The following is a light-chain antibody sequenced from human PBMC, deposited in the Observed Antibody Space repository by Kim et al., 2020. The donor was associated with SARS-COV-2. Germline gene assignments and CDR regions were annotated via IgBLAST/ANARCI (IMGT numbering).Light chain of an antibody. V-gene: IGKV1-39*01. CDR1: QSISSY. CDR3: KQGYSTPYT. CDR2: AAS. J-gene: IGKJ2*01. Sequence: DIQMTQSPSSLSASVGDRVTITCRASQSISSYLNWYQQKPGKAPKLLIYAASSLQIGVPSRFSGSGSGTDFTLTISSLQPEDFATYYCKQGYSTPYTFGQGTKLEI.